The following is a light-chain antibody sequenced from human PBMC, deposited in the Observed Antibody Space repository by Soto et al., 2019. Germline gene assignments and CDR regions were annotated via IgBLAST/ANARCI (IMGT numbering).Light chain of an antibody. Sequence: DIQMTQSPSSLSASVGDRVTITCRASQSISSYLSWYQQRLGKAPKLLMYAASRLETGVPSRFSGSGSGTDFTLTISSLQPEDFATYYCQQSYSTPWTFGQGTKVEIK. CDR1: QSISSY. V-gene: IGKV1-39*01. CDR3: QQSYSTPWT. CDR2: AAS. J-gene: IGKJ1*01.